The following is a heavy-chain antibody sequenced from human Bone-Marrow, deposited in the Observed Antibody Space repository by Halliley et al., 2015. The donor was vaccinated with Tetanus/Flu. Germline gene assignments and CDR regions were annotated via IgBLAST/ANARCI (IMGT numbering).Heavy chain of an antibody. Sequence: IRSCGVSTDYADSVKGRFTISRDNSKNTLYLQMNSLRGEDTAVYYCAKDRYCSGGSCGHYFDYWGQGTLVTVSS. CDR3: AKDRYCSGGSCGHYFDY. V-gene: IGHV3-23*01. CDR2: IRSCGVST. D-gene: IGHD2-15*01. J-gene: IGHJ4*02.